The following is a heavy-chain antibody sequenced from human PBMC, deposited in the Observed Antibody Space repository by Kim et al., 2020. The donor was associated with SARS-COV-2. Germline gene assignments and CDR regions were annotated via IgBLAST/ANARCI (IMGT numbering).Heavy chain of an antibody. CDR3: ARLGIFGVVITDY. CDR1: GGSFSGYY. V-gene: IGHV4-34*01. J-gene: IGHJ4*02. Sequence: SETLSLTCAVYGGSFSGYYWSWIRQPPGKGLEWIGEINHSGSTNYNPSLKSRVTISVDTSKNQFSLKLSSVTAADTAVYYCARLGIFGVVITDYWGQGTLVTVSS. D-gene: IGHD3-3*01. CDR2: INHSGST.